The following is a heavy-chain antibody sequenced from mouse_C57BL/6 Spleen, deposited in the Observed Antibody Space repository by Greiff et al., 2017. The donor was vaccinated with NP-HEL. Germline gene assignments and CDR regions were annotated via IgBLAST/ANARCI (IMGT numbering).Heavy chain of an antibody. CDR3: ARNYYGSSSYFDY. V-gene: IGHV2-2*01. CDR1: GFSLTSYG. Sequence: VQGVESGPGLVQPSQSLSITCTVSGFSLTSYGVHWVRQSPGKGLEWLGVIWSGGSTDYNAAFISRLSISKDNSKSQVFFKMNSLQADDTAIYHCARNYYGSSSYFDYWGQGTTLTVSS. J-gene: IGHJ2*01. CDR2: IWSGGST. D-gene: IGHD1-1*01.